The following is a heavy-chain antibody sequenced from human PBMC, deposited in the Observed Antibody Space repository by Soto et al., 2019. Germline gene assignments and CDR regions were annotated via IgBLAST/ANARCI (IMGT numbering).Heavy chain of an antibody. CDR2: ISAYNGNT. CDR1: GYTFTSYG. D-gene: IGHD4-17*01. J-gene: IGHJ5*02. V-gene: IGHV1-18*04. CDR3: ARDQATTVTNNWFDP. Sequence: QVQLVQSGAEVKKPGASVKVSCKASGYTFTSYGISWVRQAPGQGLEWMGWISAYNGNTNYAQKLQGRVTMTTDTSTSAAYMELRSLRSDDTAVYYCARDQATTVTNNWFDPWGQGTLVTVSS.